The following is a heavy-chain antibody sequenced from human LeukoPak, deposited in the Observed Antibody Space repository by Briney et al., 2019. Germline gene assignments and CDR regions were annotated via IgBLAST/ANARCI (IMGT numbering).Heavy chain of an antibody. CDR3: AKKGGIVVVPAAMRTRWFDP. Sequence: HPGGSLRLSCAASGFTFSSYGMHWVRQAPGKGLEWVAVISYDGSNKYYADSVKGRFTISRDNSKNTLYLQMNSLRAEDTAVYYCAKKGGIVVVPAAMRTRWFDPWGQGTLVTVSS. D-gene: IGHD2-2*01. CDR2: ISYDGSNK. J-gene: IGHJ5*02. V-gene: IGHV3-30*18. CDR1: GFTFSSYG.